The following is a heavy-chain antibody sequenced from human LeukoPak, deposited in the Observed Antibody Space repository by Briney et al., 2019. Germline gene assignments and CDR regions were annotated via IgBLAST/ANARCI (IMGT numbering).Heavy chain of an antibody. CDR3: ARGTRLRQATTAPEAGY. CDR2: ISSSSYI. J-gene: IGHJ4*02. CDR1: GFTFSSYS. Sequence: PGGSLRLSCAASGFTFSSYSMNWVRQAPGKGLECVSSISSSSYIYYADSVKGRFTISRDNAKNSLYLQMNSLRAEDTAVYYCARGTRLRQATTAPEAGYWGQGTLVTVSS. D-gene: IGHD5-12*01. V-gene: IGHV3-21*01.